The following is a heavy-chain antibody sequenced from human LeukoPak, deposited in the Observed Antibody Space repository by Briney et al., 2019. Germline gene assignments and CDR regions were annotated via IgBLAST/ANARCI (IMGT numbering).Heavy chain of an antibody. V-gene: IGHV4-59*01. Sequence: SETLSLTCTVSGGSISTYYWSWIRQRPGKGLEWIGYIYYSGNTNYNPSLKSRVTISIDTSKNQFSLKLSSVTAADTAVYYCARRDLITGTTDYWGQGILVTVSS. D-gene: IGHD1-7*01. CDR3: ARRDLITGTTDY. CDR1: GGSISTYY. CDR2: IYYSGNT. J-gene: IGHJ4*02.